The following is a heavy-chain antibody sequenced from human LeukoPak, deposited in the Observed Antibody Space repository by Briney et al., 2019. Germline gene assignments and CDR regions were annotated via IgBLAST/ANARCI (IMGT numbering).Heavy chain of an antibody. CDR2: INHSGST. CDR1: GGSFSGYY. J-gene: IGHJ4*02. D-gene: IGHD3-9*01. V-gene: IGHV4-34*01. CDR3: ARGLTVRED. Sequence: SETLPLTCAVYGGSFSGYYWSWIRQPPGKGLEWIGEINHSGSTNYNPSLKSRVTISVDTSKNQFSLKLSSVTAADTAVYYCARGLTVREDWGQGTLVTVSS.